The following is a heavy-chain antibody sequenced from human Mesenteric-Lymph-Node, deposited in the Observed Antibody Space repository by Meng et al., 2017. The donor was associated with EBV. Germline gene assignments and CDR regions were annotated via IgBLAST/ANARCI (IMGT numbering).Heavy chain of an antibody. V-gene: IGHV1-8*01. CDR2: MNTDSGNT. CDR1: GYTFTNYD. J-gene: IGHJ4*02. D-gene: IGHD3-3*01. CDR3: SRDSIYDGLDY. Sequence: QVQLVQSGAEVKXPXASVKVSCKASGYTFTNYDINWVRQAAGQGLEWMGWMNTDSGNTGSAEKFQGRVTMTTNTSTSTVYMELSSLTSDDTAVYFCSRDSIYDGLDYLGQGTLVTVSS.